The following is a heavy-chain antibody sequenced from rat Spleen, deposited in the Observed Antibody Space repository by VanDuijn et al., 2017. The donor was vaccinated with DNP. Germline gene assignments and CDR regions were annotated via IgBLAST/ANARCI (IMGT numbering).Heavy chain of an antibody. Sequence: EVQLVESGGGVVRPGRSLQVSCAASGFTFSDYDMAWVRQAPTKGPEWVAYIGSAAYAPYYGDSVKGRFTISRDNAKSTLYLQMNSLRSEDMATYYCVRWNSGHFDYWGQGVMVTVSS. D-gene: IGHD4-3*01. J-gene: IGHJ2*01. CDR3: VRWNSGHFDY. CDR2: IGSAAYAP. CDR1: GFTFSDYD. V-gene: IGHV5-22*01.